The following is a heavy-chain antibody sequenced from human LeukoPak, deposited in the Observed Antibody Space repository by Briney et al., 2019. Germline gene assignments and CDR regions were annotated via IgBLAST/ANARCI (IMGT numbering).Heavy chain of an antibody. V-gene: IGHV5-10-1*01. D-gene: IGHD6-19*01. CDR2: IDPSGSYT. CDR1: GYSFTSHW. Sequence: GESLKISCKGSGYSFTSHWISWVRQMPGKGLEWMGRIDPSGSYTNYSPSFQGHVSISVDKTISTAYLQWSSLKASDTAMYYCARHGMFHSSGADYWGQGTLVTVSS. J-gene: IGHJ4*02. CDR3: ARHGMFHSSGADY.